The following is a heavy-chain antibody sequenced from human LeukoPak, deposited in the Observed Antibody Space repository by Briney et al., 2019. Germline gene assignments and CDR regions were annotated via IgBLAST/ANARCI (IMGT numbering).Heavy chain of an antibody. CDR3: ARVRYCSSTGCYSYFDY. CDR2: IDADGSTT. Sequence: GGSLRLSCAASGFTFSNFYMHWVRQPPGKGLVWVSRIDADGSTTTYADSVKGRFTISRDNAKNTLYLQMNSLRAEDTAVYYCARVRYCSSTGCYSYFDYWGQGTLVTVSS. V-gene: IGHV3-74*01. J-gene: IGHJ4*02. CDR1: GFTFSNFY. D-gene: IGHD2-2*02.